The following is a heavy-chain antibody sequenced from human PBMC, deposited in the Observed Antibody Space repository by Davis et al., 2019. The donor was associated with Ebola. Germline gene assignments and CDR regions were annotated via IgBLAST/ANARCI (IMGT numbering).Heavy chain of an antibody. CDR2: ISYDGSNK. CDR1: GFTFSDYA. V-gene: IGHV3-30*18. J-gene: IGHJ6*04. D-gene: IGHD4-17*01. Sequence: GESLKIPCAASGFTFSDYAMHWVRQAPGKGLEWVAVISYDGSNKYYADSVKGRFTISRDNSKNTLYLQMDSLRAEDKAVYYCAKDLIEYGDYSRVGTYYYYGMDVWGKGTTVTVSS. CDR3: AKDLIEYGDYSRVGTYYYYGMDV.